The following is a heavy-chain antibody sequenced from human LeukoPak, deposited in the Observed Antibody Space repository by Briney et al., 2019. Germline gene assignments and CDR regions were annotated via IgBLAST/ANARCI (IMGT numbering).Heavy chain of an antibody. CDR3: AKDLGWSAFPYYGMVV. CDR2: ISGSGANT. D-gene: IGHD3-16*01. J-gene: IGHJ6*02. V-gene: IGHV3-23*01. Sequence: PGGSLRLSCAASGFTFRTYAMSWVRQAPGKGLEWGSSISGSGANTYYSNSVKGRFTISRDNSKNTLYLQMNRLRVEDTAVYYCAKDLGWSAFPYYGMVVWGQGTTVIVSS. CDR1: GFTFRTYA.